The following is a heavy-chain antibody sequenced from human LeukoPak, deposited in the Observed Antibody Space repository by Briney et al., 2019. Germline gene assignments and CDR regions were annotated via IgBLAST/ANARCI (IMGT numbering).Heavy chain of an antibody. V-gene: IGHV1-18*01. CDR3: ARAYYGSGSYYNYFDY. D-gene: IGHD3-10*01. Sequence: ASVKVSCKASGYTFTSYGISWVRQAPGQGLEWMGWISAYNGNTNYAQKLQDRVTMTTDTSTSTAYMELRSLRSDDTAVYYCARAYYGSGSYYNYFDYWGQGTLVTVSS. CDR1: GYTFTSYG. J-gene: IGHJ4*02. CDR2: ISAYNGNT.